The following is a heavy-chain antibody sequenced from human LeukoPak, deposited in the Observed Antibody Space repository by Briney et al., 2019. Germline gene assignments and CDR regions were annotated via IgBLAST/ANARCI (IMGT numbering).Heavy chain of an antibody. D-gene: IGHD2-15*01. CDR1: GFTFSSYG. V-gene: IGHV3-30*02. J-gene: IGHJ4*02. CDR3: AILLRDIVVVVADLFDY. CDR2: IRYDGSNK. Sequence: GGSLRLSCAASGFTFSSYGMHWVRQAPGKGLEWVAFIRYDGSNKYYADSVKRRFTISRDNSKNTLNLQMNSLRAEDTAVYYCAILLRDIVVVVADLFDYWGQGTLVTVSS.